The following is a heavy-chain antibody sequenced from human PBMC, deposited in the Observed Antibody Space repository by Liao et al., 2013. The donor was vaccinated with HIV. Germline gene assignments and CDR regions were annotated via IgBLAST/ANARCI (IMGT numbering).Heavy chain of an antibody. V-gene: IGHV4-61*02. J-gene: IGHJ5*02. CDR2: IYTSGST. CDR1: GDLIRRDNYY. Sequence: QVRLQESGPGLVKPSQTLSLTCTVSGDLIRRDNYYWTWIRQPAGKGLEWIGHIYTSGSTNYNPSLKSRVTMSVDTSKNQFSLKLSSVTAADTAVYYCARDRFRGGNWFDPWGQGTLVTVSS. D-gene: IGHD3-10*01. CDR3: ARDRFRGGNWFDP.